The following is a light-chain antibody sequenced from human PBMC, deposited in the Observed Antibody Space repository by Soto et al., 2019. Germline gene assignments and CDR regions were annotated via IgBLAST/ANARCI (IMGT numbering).Light chain of an antibody. V-gene: IGKV1-5*03. CDR3: QHHNSYSEA. CDR2: KAS. Sequence: DIQMTQSPSTLSASVRDSVTITCRASQTISSWLAWYQQKPGKAPKLLIYKASTLKSGVPSRFSGSGSGTEFTLTISSLQPDDFATYYCQHHNSYSEAFGQGTKVDIK. CDR1: QTISSW. J-gene: IGKJ1*01.